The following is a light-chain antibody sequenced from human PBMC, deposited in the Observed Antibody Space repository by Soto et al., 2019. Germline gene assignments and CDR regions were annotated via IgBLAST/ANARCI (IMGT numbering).Light chain of an antibody. CDR3: AAWDDSLKGWV. J-gene: IGLJ3*02. CDR2: ANN. CDR1: SSNIGSAH. V-gene: IGLV1-44*01. Sequence: QAVVTQPPSASGTPGQRVTISCSGSSSNIGSAHVNWYQQVPGTAPKLLIYANNQRPSGVPDRFSVSKSGTSASLAIGGLQSEDEADYYCAAWDDSLKGWVFGGGTKLTVL.